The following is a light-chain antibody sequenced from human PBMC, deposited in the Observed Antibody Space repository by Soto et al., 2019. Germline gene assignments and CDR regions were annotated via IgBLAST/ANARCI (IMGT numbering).Light chain of an antibody. CDR3: QLYDSGLSCLVV. CDR1: RSNIGAGYD. V-gene: IGLV1-40*01. CDR2: GNS. J-gene: IGLJ2*01. Sequence: QSVLTQPPSVSGAPGQRVTISCTGSRSNIGAGYDVHWYQQLPGTAPKLLIYGNSHRPSGVPDRFSGSKSGSSASLAITGLQAEDEADYHCQLYDSGLSCLVVFGGGTKLTVL.